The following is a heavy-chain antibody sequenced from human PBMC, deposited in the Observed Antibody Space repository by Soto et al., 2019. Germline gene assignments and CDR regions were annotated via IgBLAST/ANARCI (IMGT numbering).Heavy chain of an antibody. J-gene: IGHJ6*02. Sequence: PGESLKISCKGSGYTFTNYWIGWVRQMPGKGLEWMGIIYPGDSDTKYNLSFQGQVTISADKSITTTYLRWTSLKASDTAIYYCAASIFYYGMDVWGQGXTVTVYS. CDR1: GYTFTNYW. CDR2: IYPGDSDT. V-gene: IGHV5-51*01. CDR3: AASIFYYGMDV.